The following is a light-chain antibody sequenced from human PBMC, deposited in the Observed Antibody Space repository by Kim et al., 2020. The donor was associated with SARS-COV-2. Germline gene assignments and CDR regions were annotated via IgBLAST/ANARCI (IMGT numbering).Light chain of an antibody. CDR2: AAS. J-gene: IGKJ2*02. CDR3: QQSHSTPPST. CDR1: QSISSY. V-gene: IGKV1-39*01. Sequence: DIQMTQSPSSLSASVGDRVTITCRASQSISSYLNWYQQKPGKAPKLLIYAASSLQSGVPSRFSGSVSGTHFTLTISSLQPEDYATFYCQQSHSTPPSTFGQGNTLEL.